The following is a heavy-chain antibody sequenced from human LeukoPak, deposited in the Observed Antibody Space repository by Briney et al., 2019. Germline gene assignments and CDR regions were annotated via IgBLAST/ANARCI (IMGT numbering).Heavy chain of an antibody. CDR1: GFTFTNHW. D-gene: IGHD4-23*01. Sequence: GGSLRLSCVTSGFTFTNHWMSWVRQAPGKGLEWVANISEDGGHTNYVDSVKGRFTISRDNAKNSLFLQMDGLRVDDTAAYFCARDGRGGHNDFWGQGTLITVSS. V-gene: IGHV3-7*01. CDR3: ARDGRGGHNDF. CDR2: ISEDGGHT. J-gene: IGHJ4*02.